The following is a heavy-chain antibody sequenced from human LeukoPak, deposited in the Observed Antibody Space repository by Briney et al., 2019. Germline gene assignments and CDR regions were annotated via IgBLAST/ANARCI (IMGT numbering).Heavy chain of an antibody. J-gene: IGHJ4*02. V-gene: IGHV1-18*04. CDR1: GYTFTSYG. CDR2: ISAYNGNT. Sequence: ASVKVSCKASGYTFTSYGISWVRQAPGQGLEWMGWISAYNGNTNYAQKLQGRVTMTTDTSTSTAYMELRSLRSDDTAVYYCARQALLHSDWPPQTDYWGQGTLVTVSS. CDR3: ARQALLHSDWPPQTDY. D-gene: IGHD6-19*01.